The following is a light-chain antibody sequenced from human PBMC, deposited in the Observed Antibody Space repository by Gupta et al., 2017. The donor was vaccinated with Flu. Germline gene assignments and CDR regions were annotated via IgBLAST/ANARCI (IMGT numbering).Light chain of an antibody. CDR2: ATS. CDR1: QTISTY. Sequence: DIQMTQSPSSLTASVGDRVTVTCRASQTISTYVNWYQQKPGNAPKLLIYATSDLQSGVPPRFSGSGSCTDFALTISSLQPEDFATYYCQQAYTTPVTFGGGTKVDIK. CDR3: QQAYTTPVT. V-gene: IGKV1-39*01. J-gene: IGKJ4*01.